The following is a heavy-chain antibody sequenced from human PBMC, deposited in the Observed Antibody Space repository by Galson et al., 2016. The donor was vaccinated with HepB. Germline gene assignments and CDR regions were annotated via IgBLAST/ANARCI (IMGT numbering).Heavy chain of an antibody. V-gene: IGHV3-74*01. CDR1: GFTFSSHW. CDR2: INGDGSST. J-gene: IGHJ5*02. D-gene: IGHD3-22*01. CDR3: TRGSYYYDSSGYYSGLNWFDP. Sequence: SLRLSCAASGFTFSSHWMHWVRQAPGKGLVWVSRINGDGSSTSYADSVKGRFTISRANAKSTLYLQMNSLRVEDTAVYYCTRGSYYYDSSGYYSGLNWFDPWGQGTLVTVSS.